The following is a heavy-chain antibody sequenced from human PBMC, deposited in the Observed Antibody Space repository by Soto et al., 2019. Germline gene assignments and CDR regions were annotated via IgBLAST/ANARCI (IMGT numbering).Heavy chain of an antibody. V-gene: IGHV3-23*01. CDR3: AKDPRVRLPRDDGFDI. CDR2: ISGSGVST. CDR1: GFPFSSYS. Sequence: GGSLRLSCAASGFPFSSYSISWVRQAPWKGLEWVSAISGSGVSTYYADSVKGRFTISRDNSKNTLYLQMNSLRAEDTAVYGCAKDPRVRLPRDDGFDIWGQGTMVNVSS. J-gene: IGHJ3*02. D-gene: IGHD4-17*01.